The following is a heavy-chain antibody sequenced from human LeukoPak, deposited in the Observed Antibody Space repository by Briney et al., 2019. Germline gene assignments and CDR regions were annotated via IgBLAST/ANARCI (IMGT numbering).Heavy chain of an antibody. CDR1: GFTFSTFA. J-gene: IGHJ3*01. CDR3: ARSQKETHLGAYGGFRDAFDV. Sequence: GGSLRLSCEASGFTFSTFAMIWVRQPPGKGLEWISYITFSSKTIYYADSVKGRFTITRDNAKKSLYLQMDSLRADDTAVYYCARSQKETHLGAYGGFRDAFDVWGQGTMVIVPS. V-gene: IGHV3-48*04. D-gene: IGHD4-23*01. CDR2: ITFSSKTI.